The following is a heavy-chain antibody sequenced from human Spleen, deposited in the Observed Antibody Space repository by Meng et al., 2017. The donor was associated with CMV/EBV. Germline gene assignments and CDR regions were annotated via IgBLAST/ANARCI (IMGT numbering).Heavy chain of an antibody. Sequence: SETLSLTCTVSGGSVNSGDYYWSWIRQPPGKGLEWIGFISYSGRTNYNPSLKSRVTISIDTSKNQFSLKLTSVTAADTAVYYCARPVVAVPLVTPNWIDPWGQGTLVTVSS. CDR3: ARPVVAVPLVTPNWIDP. CDR1: GGSVNSGDYY. D-gene: IGHD2-2*01. J-gene: IGHJ5*02. V-gene: IGHV4-61*08. CDR2: ISYSGRT.